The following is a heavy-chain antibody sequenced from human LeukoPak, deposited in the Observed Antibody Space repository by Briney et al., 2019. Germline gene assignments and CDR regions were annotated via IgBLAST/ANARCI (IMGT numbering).Heavy chain of an antibody. J-gene: IGHJ5*02. CDR3: ARCMVRELTWFDP. V-gene: IGHV4-39*01. CDR2: IYYSGST. CDR1: GFTFSSYC. D-gene: IGHD3-10*01. Sequence: PGGSLRLSCAASGFTFSSYCMDWVRQPPGKGLERIGSIYYSGSTYYNPSLKSRVTISVDTSKNQFSLKLSSVTAADTAVYYCARCMVRELTWFDPWGQGTLVTVSS.